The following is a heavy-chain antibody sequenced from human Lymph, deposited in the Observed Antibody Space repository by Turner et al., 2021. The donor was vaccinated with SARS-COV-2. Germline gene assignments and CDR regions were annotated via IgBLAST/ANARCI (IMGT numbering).Heavy chain of an antibody. CDR3: AKGRRFVMDF. CDR1: GFTFDEYA. CDR2: ISWYICCI. V-gene: IGHV3-9*01. J-gene: IGHJ6*02. Sequence: EVQLVESGGGLVQPGRSLRLSCAASGFTFDEYAMHWVRRAPGKGLEWFSGISWYICCIGYAYSVKGRFTIARYNAKYFLYLQMNSLRADDTSLYYCAKGRRFVMDFWGQGTTVTVSS.